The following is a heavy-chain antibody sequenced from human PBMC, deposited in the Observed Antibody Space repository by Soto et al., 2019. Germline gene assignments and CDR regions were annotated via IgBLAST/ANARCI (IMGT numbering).Heavy chain of an antibody. J-gene: IGHJ4*02. CDR1: GYTLTELS. CDR3: ATLYSSGWYYFDY. CDR2: FDPEDGET. V-gene: IGHV1-24*01. Sequence: ASVKVSCKVSGYTLTELSMHWVRQAPRKGLEWMGGFDPEDGETIYAQKFQGRVTMTEDTSTDTAYMELSSLRSEDTAVYYCATLYSSGWYYFDYWGQGTLVTVSS. D-gene: IGHD6-19*01.